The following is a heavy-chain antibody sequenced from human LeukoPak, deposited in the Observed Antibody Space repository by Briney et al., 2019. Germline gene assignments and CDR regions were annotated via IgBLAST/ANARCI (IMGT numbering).Heavy chain of an antibody. J-gene: IGHJ4*02. Sequence: HAGGSLRLSCGASGFTFNNYAMSWARQAPGKGLEWVSGITGSRDTTFHVDSVKGRFTISIDSSTDTLFLHMSSLRVDDTAVYYCATGDLWSPGPTFDYWGQGILVTVSS. D-gene: IGHD1-14*01. CDR2: ITGSRDTT. CDR3: ATGDLWSPGPTFDY. V-gene: IGHV3-23*01. CDR1: GFTFNNYA.